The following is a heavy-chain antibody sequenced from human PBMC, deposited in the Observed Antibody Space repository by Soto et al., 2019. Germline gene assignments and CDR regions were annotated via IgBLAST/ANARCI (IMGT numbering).Heavy chain of an antibody. J-gene: IGHJ4*02. CDR2: IYYSGST. D-gene: IGHD3-22*01. CDR1: GGSISSTN. Sequence: PSETLSLTCAVSGGSISSTNWCTLVRQPPGKGLEWIGYIYYSGSTNYNPSLRSRVTISVDTSKNQFSLKLSSVTAADTAVYYCARFDSSGYSLDYWGQGTLVTVSS. CDR3: ARFDSSGYSLDY. V-gene: IGHV4-4*02.